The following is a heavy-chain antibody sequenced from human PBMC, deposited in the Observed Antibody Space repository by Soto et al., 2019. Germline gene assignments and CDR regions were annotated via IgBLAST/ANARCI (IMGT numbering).Heavy chain of an antibody. Sequence: QVQLVQSGAEVKKPGSSVXXSXXXXXXXXXSXXXXXXXXAXXXXLXWMGGIIPIFGTANYAQKFQGRVTITADESTSTAYMELSSLRSEDTAVYYCARVRGGGSDYYFDYWGQGTLVTVSS. V-gene: IGHV1-69*01. CDR2: IIPIFGTA. CDR3: ARVRGGGSDYYFDY. J-gene: IGHJ4*02. D-gene: IGHD2-15*01. CDR1: XXXXXSXX.